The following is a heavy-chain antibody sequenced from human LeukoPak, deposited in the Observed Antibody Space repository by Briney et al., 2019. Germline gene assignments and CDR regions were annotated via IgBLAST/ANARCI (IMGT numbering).Heavy chain of an antibody. Sequence: ASAKVSCKATGYTFTGYYMHWVRQAPGQGLEWMGWINPNSGGTNYAQKFQGTVTMTRDTSISTAYMELTRLRSDDTAVYYCARERGNYDILTDYYEGNGFDPWGQGTLVTVSS. CDR2: INPNSGGT. V-gene: IGHV1-2*02. CDR1: GYTFTGYY. J-gene: IGHJ5*02. D-gene: IGHD3-9*01. CDR3: ARERGNYDILTDYYEGNGFDP.